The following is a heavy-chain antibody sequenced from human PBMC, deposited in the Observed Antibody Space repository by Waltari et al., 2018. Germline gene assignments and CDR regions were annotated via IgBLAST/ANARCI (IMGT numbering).Heavy chain of an antibody. CDR2: IYYSGST. V-gene: IGHV4-59*01. Sequence: QVQLQESGPGLVKPSETLSLTCTVSGGSISSYYWSWIRQPPGKGLEWIGYIYYSGSTNYNPSLKSRVTISVDTSKNQFSLKLSSVTAADTAVYYCARVGEDSSSWEYSSGWLYFDYWGQGTLVTVSS. D-gene: IGHD6-19*01. J-gene: IGHJ4*02. CDR3: ARVGEDSSSWEYSSGWLYFDY. CDR1: GGSISSYY.